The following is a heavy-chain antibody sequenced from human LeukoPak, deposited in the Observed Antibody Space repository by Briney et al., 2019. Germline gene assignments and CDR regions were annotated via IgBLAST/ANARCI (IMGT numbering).Heavy chain of an antibody. CDR3: AEDCGGDCYSGPYYYYGMDV. D-gene: IGHD2-21*02. CDR2: ISYDGSNK. Sequence: GGSLRLSCAASGFTFSSYGMHWVRQAPGKGLEWVAVISYDGSNKYYADSVKGRFTISRDNSKNTLYLQMNSLRAEDTAVYYCAEDCGGDCYSGPYYYYGMDVWGQGTTVTVSS. J-gene: IGHJ6*02. V-gene: IGHV3-30*18. CDR1: GFTFSSYG.